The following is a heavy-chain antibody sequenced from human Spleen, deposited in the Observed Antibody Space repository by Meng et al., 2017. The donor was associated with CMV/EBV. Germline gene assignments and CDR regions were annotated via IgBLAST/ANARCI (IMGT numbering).Heavy chain of an antibody. J-gene: IGHJ4*02. CDR3: ASTSPDYPYYFDY. Sequence: VQLAQSAAEGKTLGASVEVSRKPSRFTCTGYYMQWVRQAPGHGLEWMGWINPNSGGTNYAQKFQGRATMTMDTSISTAYMELSRLRSDDTDVYYCASTSPDYPYYFDYWGQGTLVTVSS. V-gene: IGHV1-2*02. CDR2: INPNSGGT. CDR1: RFTCTGYY. D-gene: IGHD4-11*01.